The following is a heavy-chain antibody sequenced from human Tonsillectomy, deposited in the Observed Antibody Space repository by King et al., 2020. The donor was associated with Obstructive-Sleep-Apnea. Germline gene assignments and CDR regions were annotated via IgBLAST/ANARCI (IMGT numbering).Heavy chain of an antibody. Sequence: QLQESGPGLVKPSETLSLTCTVSGGSISSYYWSWIRQPAGKGLEWIGRIYTSGSTNYNPSLKSRVTMSVDTSKNQFSLKLSSVTAADTAVYYCARDLRGYSYGYSRAFMDFWGQGTTVTVSS. CDR1: GGSISSYY. D-gene: IGHD5-18*01. J-gene: IGHJ6*02. V-gene: IGHV4-4*07. CDR2: IYTSGST. CDR3: ARDLRGYSYGYSRAFMDF.